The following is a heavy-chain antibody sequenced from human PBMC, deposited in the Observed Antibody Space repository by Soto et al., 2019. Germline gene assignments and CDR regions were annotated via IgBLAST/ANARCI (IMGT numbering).Heavy chain of an antibody. D-gene: IGHD6-6*01. CDR3: AKGSASSRPYYFDS. V-gene: IGHV3-23*01. Sequence: EVQLLESGVGLEQPGGSLRLSCAASGFSFTRHAMSWVRQAPGRGLEWVSAINDNGASTWYADSVKGRFTISRDNSKNTLYLQMNSLRADDTAFYYCAKGSASSRPYYFDSWGQGTLVTVSS. J-gene: IGHJ4*02. CDR1: GFSFTRHA. CDR2: INDNGAST.